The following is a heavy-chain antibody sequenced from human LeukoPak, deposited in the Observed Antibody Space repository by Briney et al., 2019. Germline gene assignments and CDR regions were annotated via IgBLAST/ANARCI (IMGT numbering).Heavy chain of an antibody. CDR2: INPSGGST. J-gene: IGHJ5*02. CDR3: ATARDDYIWGSYRYVSWFDP. V-gene: IGHV1-46*01. Sequence: ASVKVSRKASGYTFTSYYMHWVRQAPGQGLEWMGIINPSGGSTSYAQKFQGRVTMTRDTSTSTVYMELSSLRSEDTAVYYCATARDDYIWGSYRYVSWFDPWGQGTLVTVSS. D-gene: IGHD3-16*02. CDR1: GYTFTSYY.